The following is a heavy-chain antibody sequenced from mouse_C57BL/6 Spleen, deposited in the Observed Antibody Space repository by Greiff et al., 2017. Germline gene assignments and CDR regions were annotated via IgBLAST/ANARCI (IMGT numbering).Heavy chain of an antibody. CDR3: ARSPHYSGSSYMGNVSYYLDY. D-gene: IGHD1-1*01. Sequence: EVNVVESGGGLVKPGGSLKLSCAASGFTFSSYTMSWVRQTPEKRLEWVATISGGGGNTYYPDSVKGRFTISRDNAKNTLYLQMSSLRSEDTALYYCARSPHYSGSSYMGNVSYYLDYGGQGTPPTVSS. J-gene: IGHJ2*01. CDR2: ISGGGGNT. CDR1: GFTFSSYT. V-gene: IGHV5-9*01.